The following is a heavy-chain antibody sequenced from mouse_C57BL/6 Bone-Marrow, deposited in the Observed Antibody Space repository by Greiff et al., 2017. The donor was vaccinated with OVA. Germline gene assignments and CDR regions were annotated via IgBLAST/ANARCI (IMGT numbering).Heavy chain of an antibody. Sequence: EVKLMESEGGLVQPGSSMKLSCTASGFTFSDYYMAWVRQVPEKGLEWVANINYDGSSTYYLDSLKSRFIISRDNAKNILYLQMSSLKSEDTATYYCARDEGLRPWFAYWGQGTLVTVSA. CDR1: GFTFSDYY. V-gene: IGHV5-16*01. CDR3: ARDEGLRPWFAY. J-gene: IGHJ3*01. D-gene: IGHD2-4*01. CDR2: INYDGSST.